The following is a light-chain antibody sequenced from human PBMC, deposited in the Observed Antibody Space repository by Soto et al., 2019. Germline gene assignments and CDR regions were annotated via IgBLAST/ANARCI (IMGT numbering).Light chain of an antibody. CDR3: QQYNSWPLT. CDR2: GAS. Sequence: EIVLTQSPGTLSLSPGARATLSCRASQSVSSSYLAWYQQKPGQAPRLLIYGASTRATGIPTRFSGSGSGTDFTLTISSLHSEDFAVYYCQQYNSWPLTFGGGTKVDIK. J-gene: IGKJ4*01. CDR1: QSVSSSY. V-gene: IGKV3-20*01.